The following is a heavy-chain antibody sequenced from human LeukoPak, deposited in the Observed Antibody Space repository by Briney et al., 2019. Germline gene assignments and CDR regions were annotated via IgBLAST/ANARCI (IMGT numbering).Heavy chain of an antibody. CDR3: ARDTRSNIGY. CDR1: GFTFSSYA. J-gene: IGHJ4*02. V-gene: IGHV3-33*08. D-gene: IGHD1-1*01. Sequence: GGSLRLSCAASGFTFSSYAMHWVRQAPGKGLEWVAVIWYDGSNKYYADSVKGRLTISRDNSKNTLYLQMNSLRAEDTAVYYCARDTRSNIGYWGQGTLVTVSS. CDR2: IWYDGSNK.